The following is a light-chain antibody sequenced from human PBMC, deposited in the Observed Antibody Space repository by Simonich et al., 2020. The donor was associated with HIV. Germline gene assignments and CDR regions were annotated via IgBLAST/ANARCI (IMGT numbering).Light chain of an antibody. CDR3: QQRSNWLT. V-gene: IGKV3-11*01. J-gene: IGKJ4*01. CDR2: DAS. Sequence: EIVLTQSPANLSLSPGERATLSCRASQGVSSYLAWYQQKPGQAPRLLIYDASNRATGIPARFSGSGSGTDFTLTISSLEPEDFAVYYCQQRSNWLTFGGGTKVEIK. CDR1: QGVSSY.